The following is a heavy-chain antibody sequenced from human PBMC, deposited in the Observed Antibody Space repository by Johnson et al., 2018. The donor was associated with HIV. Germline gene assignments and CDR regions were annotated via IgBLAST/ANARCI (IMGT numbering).Heavy chain of an antibody. D-gene: IGHD4-17*01. CDR3: ATWKDYGDYSGRAGDAIDI. J-gene: IGHJ3*02. Sequence: QVLLVEEGKEKKQPGGSLRLSCAASGFTFRNYALHWVRQAPGKGLEWVAFIRSDGSNKSYADSVRGRFTISRDNSKNTLYLQMNSLRAEDTAVYYCATWKDYGDYSGRAGDAIDIWGQGTMGTVSA. CDR2: IRSDGSNK. CDR1: GFTFRNYA. V-gene: IGHV3-30*02.